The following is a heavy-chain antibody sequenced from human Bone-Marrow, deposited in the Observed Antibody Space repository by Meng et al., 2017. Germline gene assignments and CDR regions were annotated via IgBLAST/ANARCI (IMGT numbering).Heavy chain of an antibody. CDR2: IKSKPDGETS. V-gene: IGHV3-15*01. D-gene: IGHD1-1*01. CDR3: AWDDRAKFDY. Sequence: VPLVESGGGLGKPGGSLRLSCVASGFTFSNAWMSWVRQAPGKGLEWVGRIKSKPDGETSDYSTPVKDRFTISRDDSKNTLYLQMNSLKIEDTAVYYCAWDDRAKFDYWGQGTLVTVSS. CDR1: GFTFSNAW. J-gene: IGHJ4*02.